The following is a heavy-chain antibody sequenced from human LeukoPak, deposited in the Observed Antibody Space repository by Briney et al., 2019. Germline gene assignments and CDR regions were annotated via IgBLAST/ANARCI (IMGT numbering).Heavy chain of an antibody. Sequence: GGSLRLSCAASGFTVSNNYMSWVRQAPGEGLEWVSVIYSGGSTYYADSVKGRFTISRDNSKNTLYLQMNSLRAEDTAVYYCARSPMGSLPGDFDYWGQGTLVTVSS. CDR1: GFTVSNNY. J-gene: IGHJ4*02. CDR2: IYSGGST. V-gene: IGHV3-66*02. D-gene: IGHD1-26*01. CDR3: ARSPMGSLPGDFDY.